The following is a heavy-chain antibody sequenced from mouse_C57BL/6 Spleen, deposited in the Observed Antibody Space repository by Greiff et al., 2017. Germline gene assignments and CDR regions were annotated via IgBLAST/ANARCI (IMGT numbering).Heavy chain of an antibody. CDR2: IDPSDSYT. D-gene: IGHD2-12*01. V-gene: IGHV1-50*01. CDR3: ARSINDETDY. J-gene: IGHJ2*01. Sequence: QVQLQQPGAELVKPGASVKLSCKASGYTFTSYWMQWVKQRPGQGLECIGEIDPSDSYTNYNQKFKGKATLTVDTSSSTAYMQLRSLTSEDSAVYYCARSINDETDYWGQGTNLTVSS. CDR1: GYTFTSYW.